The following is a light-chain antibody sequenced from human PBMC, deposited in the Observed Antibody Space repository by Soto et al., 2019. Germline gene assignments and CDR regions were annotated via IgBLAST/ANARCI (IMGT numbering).Light chain of an antibody. CDR3: QQANSFPIT. Sequence: IQITHSPSSVSAYVGGRVTVTSLASQPISNWLAWYQQKPGKAPRLLIYVASALHSGVPSRFSGSGSGTDFTLTISSLQPEDFATYYCQQANSFPITFGQGTRLAIK. CDR1: QPISNW. V-gene: IGKV1-12*01. CDR2: VAS. J-gene: IGKJ5*01.